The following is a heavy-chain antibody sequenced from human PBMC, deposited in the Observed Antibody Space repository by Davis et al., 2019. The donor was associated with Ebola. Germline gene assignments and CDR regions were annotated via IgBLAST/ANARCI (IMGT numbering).Heavy chain of an antibody. CDR1: GYIFTGYA. J-gene: IGHJ4*02. Sequence: ASVKVSCKASGYIFTGYAMHWVRQAPGQRLEWMGIINPSGGSTSYAQKFQGRVTMTRDTSTSTVYMELSSLRSEDTAVYYCACGGSWNYFDYWGQGTLVTVSS. V-gene: IGHV1-46*01. CDR3: ACGGSWNYFDY. D-gene: IGHD2-15*01. CDR2: INPSGGST.